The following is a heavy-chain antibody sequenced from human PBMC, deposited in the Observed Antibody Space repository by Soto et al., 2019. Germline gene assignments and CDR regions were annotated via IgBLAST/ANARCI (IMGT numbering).Heavy chain of an antibody. CDR2: IYYSGST. D-gene: IGHD2-2*01. Sequence: SETLSLTCTVSGGSISSGGYYWSWIRQHPGKGLEWIGYIYYSGSTYYNPSLKSRVTISVDTSKNQFSLKLSSVTAADTAVYYCARSVVPAAWFDYWGQGTLVTVSS. CDR1: GGSISSGGYY. CDR3: ARSVVPAAWFDY. J-gene: IGHJ4*02. V-gene: IGHV4-31*03.